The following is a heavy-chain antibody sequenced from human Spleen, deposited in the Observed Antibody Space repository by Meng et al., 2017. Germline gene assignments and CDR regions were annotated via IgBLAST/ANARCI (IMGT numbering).Heavy chain of an antibody. CDR1: GLTFSSYW. V-gene: IGHV3-74*01. CDR2: IDFDGSST. D-gene: IGHD4-17*01. CDR3: TYGDYYFDY. Sequence: EVQLVESGGGLVQPGGSLRLSCAASGLTFSSYWMYWVRQAPGKGLVWVSRIDFDGSSTSYADSVKGRFTISRDNARNTVFLQMNSLRAEDTAVYYCTYGDYYFDYWGQGTLVTVSS. J-gene: IGHJ4*02.